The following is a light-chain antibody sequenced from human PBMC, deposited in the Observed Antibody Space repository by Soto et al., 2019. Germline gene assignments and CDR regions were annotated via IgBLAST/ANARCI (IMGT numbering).Light chain of an antibody. CDR2: LNSDGSH. J-gene: IGLJ2*01. CDR3: PTWGNGIVV. Sequence: QLVLTQSPSASASLGASVKLTCTLSSGHSSYAIAWHQQQPEKGPRYLMKLNSDGSHSKGDGIPDRFSGSSSGAERYLTISSLQSEDEADYYCPTWGNGIVVFGGGTKLTVL. CDR1: SGHSSYA. V-gene: IGLV4-69*01.